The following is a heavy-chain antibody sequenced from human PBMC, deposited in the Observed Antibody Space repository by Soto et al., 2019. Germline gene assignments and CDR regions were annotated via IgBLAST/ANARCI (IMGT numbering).Heavy chain of an antibody. Sequence: SVKVSCKASGGTFSSYAISWVRQAPGQGLEWMGGIIPIFGTANYAQKFQGRVTITADESTSTAYMELSSLRSEDTAVYYCARLPSPVRGVIPFDYWGQGTLVTVSS. J-gene: IGHJ4*02. D-gene: IGHD3-10*01. CDR3: ARLPSPVRGVIPFDY. CDR2: IIPIFGTA. CDR1: GGTFSSYA. V-gene: IGHV1-69*13.